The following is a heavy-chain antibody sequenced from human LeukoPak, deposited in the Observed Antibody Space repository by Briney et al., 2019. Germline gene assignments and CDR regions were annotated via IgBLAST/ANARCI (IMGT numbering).Heavy chain of an antibody. J-gene: IGHJ4*02. D-gene: IGHD2-15*01. V-gene: IGHV3-23*01. CDR1: GFTFSSYA. CDR2: ISGSGGST. Sequence: GGSLRLSCAASGFTFSSYAMSWVRQAPGKGLEWVSAISGSGGSTYYADSVKGRFTISRDNSKNTLYLQMNSLRAEDTAVYYCEKGGYCSGGICYPYYFDYWGQGTLVTVSS. CDR3: EKGGYCSGGICYPYYFDY.